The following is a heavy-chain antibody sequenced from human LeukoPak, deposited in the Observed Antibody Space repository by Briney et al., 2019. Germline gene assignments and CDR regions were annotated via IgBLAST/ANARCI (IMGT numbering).Heavy chain of an antibody. J-gene: IGHJ6*02. Sequence: ASVKVSCKTSGYTFTGYYMHWVRQAPGQGLEWMGWISAYNGNTNYAQKLQGRVTMTTDTSTSTAYMELRSLRSDDTAVYYCARDRGGYVYYYYYYGMDVWGQGTTVTVSS. V-gene: IGHV1-18*04. CDR1: GYTFTGYY. CDR3: ARDRGGYVYYYYYYGMDV. D-gene: IGHD5-12*01. CDR2: ISAYNGNT.